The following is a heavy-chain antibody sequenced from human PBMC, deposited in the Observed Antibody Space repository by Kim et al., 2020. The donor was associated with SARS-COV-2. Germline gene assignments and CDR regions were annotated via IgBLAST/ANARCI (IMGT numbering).Heavy chain of an antibody. J-gene: IGHJ4*02. V-gene: IGHV3-9*01. CDR3: AKVSGRLAVAGTFEY. Sequence: DSLKGRFTISRDEAQNSLYLQMNSLRAEDTALYYCAKVSGRLAVAGTFEYWGQGTLVTVSS. D-gene: IGHD6-19*01.